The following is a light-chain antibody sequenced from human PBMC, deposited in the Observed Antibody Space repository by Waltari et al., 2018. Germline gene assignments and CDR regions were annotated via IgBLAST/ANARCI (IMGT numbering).Light chain of an antibody. CDR3: QQYGSSIT. V-gene: IGKV3-20*01. Sequence: EIVLTQSPGTLSLSPGERATISCRASQSVSSAYFAWYQHKPGQAPRLVMFATSIRGTGIPDRFGGGGSGTDFTLTISRLEPEDFAVYYCQQYGSSITFGGGTKVEIK. CDR1: QSVSSAY. J-gene: IGKJ4*01. CDR2: ATS.